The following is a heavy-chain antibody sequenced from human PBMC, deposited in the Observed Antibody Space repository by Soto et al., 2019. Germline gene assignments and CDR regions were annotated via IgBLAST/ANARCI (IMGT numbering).Heavy chain of an antibody. J-gene: IGHJ4*02. V-gene: IGHV4-39*01. CDR2: IYYSGST. Sequence: SETLSLTCTVSGGSISSSGYYWGWIHQPPGKGLEWIGSIYYSGSTYYNPSLKSRVTISVDTSKNQFSLKLSSVTAADTAVYYCANLPKSSYSSPDYWGQGTLVTVSS. CDR3: ANLPKSSYSSPDY. CDR1: GGSISSSGYY. D-gene: IGHD6-13*01.